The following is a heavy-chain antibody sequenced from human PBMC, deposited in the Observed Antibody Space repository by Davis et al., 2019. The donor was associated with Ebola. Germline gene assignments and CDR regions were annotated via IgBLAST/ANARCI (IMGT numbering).Heavy chain of an antibody. V-gene: IGHV3-48*03. CDR3: ARDRSAATRWYYYYGMDV. CDR1: GFTFSSYE. Sequence: GGSLRLSCAASGFTFSSYEMNWVRQAPGKGLEWVSYISSSGSTIYYADSVKGRFTISRDNAKNSLYLQMNSLRAEDTAVYYCARDRSAATRWYYYYGMDVWGQGTTVTVSS. CDR2: ISSSGSTI. J-gene: IGHJ6*02. D-gene: IGHD2-15*01.